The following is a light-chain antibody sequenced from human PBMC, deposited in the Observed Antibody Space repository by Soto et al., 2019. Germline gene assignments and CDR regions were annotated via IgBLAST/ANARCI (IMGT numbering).Light chain of an antibody. CDR3: QQRSNWPPYP. CDR2: DAS. Sequence: EIVLTQSPATLSLSPGERATLSCRASQSVGRYLAWYQQKPGQAPRLLIYDASNRATGIPARFSGSGSGTDFTLTISILEPEDFAVYYCQQRSNWPPYPFGQGTQLEIK. J-gene: IGKJ2*01. V-gene: IGKV3-11*01. CDR1: QSVGRY.